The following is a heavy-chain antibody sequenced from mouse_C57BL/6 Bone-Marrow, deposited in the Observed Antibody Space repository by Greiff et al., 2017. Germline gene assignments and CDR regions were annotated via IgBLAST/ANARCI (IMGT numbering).Heavy chain of an antibody. CDR1: GYSFTSYY. CDR3: ARGYYGSPWYFDV. J-gene: IGHJ1*03. V-gene: IGHV1-66*01. D-gene: IGHD1-1*01. CDR2: IYPGSGNT. Sequence: QVQLQQSGPELVKPGASVKISCKASGYSFTSYYIHWVKQRPGQGLEWIGWIYPGSGNTKYNEKFKGKATLTADTSSSTAYMQLSSLTSEDSAVYYCARGYYGSPWYFDVWGTGTTVTVSS.